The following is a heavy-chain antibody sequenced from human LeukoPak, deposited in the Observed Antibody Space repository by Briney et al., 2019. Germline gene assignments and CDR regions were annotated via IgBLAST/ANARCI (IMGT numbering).Heavy chain of an antibody. CDR2: IDYSGSS. CDR3: ARDHPVADWAPDI. D-gene: IGHD3-9*01. J-gene: IGHJ3*02. CDR1: GGSISSYS. Sequence: ETLCLTRSVSGGSISSYSWTWIRQPPGKGLEWIGFIDYSGSSNYNPSLKRRVTISADPSTNHFSLNLTSVTAADTAVYFCARDHPVADWAPDIWGRGTLVTVSS. V-gene: IGHV4-59*13.